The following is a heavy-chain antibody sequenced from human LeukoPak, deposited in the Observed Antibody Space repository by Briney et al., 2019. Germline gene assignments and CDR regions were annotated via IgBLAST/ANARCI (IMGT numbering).Heavy chain of an antibody. CDR1: GFTFSSNA. CDR3: ARVISTEIGYCSGGSCSRGYYFDY. D-gene: IGHD2-15*01. V-gene: IGHV3-23*01. Sequence: GGSLRLSCAASGFTFSSNAMSWVRLAPGKGLEWVSAISGSGGSTYYADSVKGRFTISGDNAKNSLYLQMNSLRAEDTALYYCARVISTEIGYCSGGSCSRGYYFDYWGQGTLVTVSS. J-gene: IGHJ4*02. CDR2: ISGSGGST.